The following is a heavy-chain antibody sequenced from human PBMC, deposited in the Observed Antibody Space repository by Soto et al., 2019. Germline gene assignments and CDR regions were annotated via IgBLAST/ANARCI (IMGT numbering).Heavy chain of an antibody. V-gene: IGHV1-69*13. J-gene: IGHJ6*02. CDR1: LCTFSRYA. D-gene: IGHD6-6*01. CDR2: IIPIFGTA. CDR3: ARKYRRPVCGLDV. Sequence: VASVNVSCKASLCTFSRYAVSLVRQSPGQGLEWMGGIIPIFGTANYAQKFQGRVTINADESTSTDYMELSSLRSEDTAVYYCARKYRRPVCGLDVWGPGHTVTLSS.